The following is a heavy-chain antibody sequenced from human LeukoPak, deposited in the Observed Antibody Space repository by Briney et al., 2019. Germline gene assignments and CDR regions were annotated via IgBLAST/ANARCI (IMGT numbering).Heavy chain of an antibody. CDR2: INSDGSST. CDR1: GFTFSSYW. Sequence: GGSLRLSCAASGFTFSSYWMHWVRQAPGKGLVWVSRINSDGSSTSYADSVKGRFTISRDNAKNTLYLQMNSLRAEDTAVYYCARVIGWDEPFDLWGHGTLVTVSS. D-gene: IGHD1-26*01. J-gene: IGHJ3*01. V-gene: IGHV3-74*01. CDR3: ARVIGWDEPFDL.